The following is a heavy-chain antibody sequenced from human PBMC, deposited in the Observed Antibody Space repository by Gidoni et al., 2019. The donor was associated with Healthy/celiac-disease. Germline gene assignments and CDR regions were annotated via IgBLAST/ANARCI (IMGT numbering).Heavy chain of an antibody. J-gene: IGHJ6*02. V-gene: IGHV3-30*01. CDR2: ISYDGSNK. CDR3: ARGQQLAPLYGMDV. Sequence: QVQLVESGGGVVQPGRSLRLSCAASGFTFSSYAMHWVRQAPGKGLEWVAVISYDGSNKYYADSVKGRFTISRDNSKNTLYLQMNSLRAEDTAVYYCARGQQLAPLYGMDVWGQGTTVTVSS. CDR1: GFTFSSYA. D-gene: IGHD6-13*01.